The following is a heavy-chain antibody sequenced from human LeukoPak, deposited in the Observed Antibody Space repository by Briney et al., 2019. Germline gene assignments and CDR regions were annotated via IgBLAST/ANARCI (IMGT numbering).Heavy chain of an antibody. J-gene: IGHJ5*02. CDR1: GYTFTSYG. D-gene: IGHD3-10*01. CDR3: ARVGYYGSGSYYISRWFDP. CDR2: ISAYNGNT. V-gene: IGHV1-18*01. Sequence: ASVKVSCKASGYTFTSYGISWVRQAPGQGLEWTGWISAYNGNTNYAQKLQGRVTMTTDTSTSTAYMELRSLRSDDTAVYYCARVGYYGSGSYYISRWFDPWGQGTLVTVSS.